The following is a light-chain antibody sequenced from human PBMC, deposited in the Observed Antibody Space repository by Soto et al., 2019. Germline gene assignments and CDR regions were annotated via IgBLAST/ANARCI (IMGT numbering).Light chain of an antibody. CDR2: GAS. CDR3: QQYTRAPLT. J-gene: IGKJ1*01. Sequence: EIVLTQSPATLSLSPGERATVSCRASQSVTDNYLAWYQQKPGQAPRLVISGASSRTSGIPDRFSAGGSGTDFTLTISRLEPEDFAVYYCQQYTRAPLTFGKGTKVDIK. CDR1: QSVTDNY. V-gene: IGKV3-20*01.